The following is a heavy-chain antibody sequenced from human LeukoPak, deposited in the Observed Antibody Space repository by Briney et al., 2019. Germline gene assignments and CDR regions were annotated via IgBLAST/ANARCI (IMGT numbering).Heavy chain of an antibody. Sequence: GGSLRLSCAASGFTFSSYSMNWVRQAPGKGLEWVSYISSSGSTIYYAGSVKGRFTISRDNAKDSLYLQMNSLGAEDTAVYYCAELGITMIGGVWGKGTTVTISS. D-gene: IGHD3-10*02. J-gene: IGHJ6*04. V-gene: IGHV3-48*04. CDR1: GFTFSSYS. CDR2: ISSSGSTI. CDR3: AELGITMIGGV.